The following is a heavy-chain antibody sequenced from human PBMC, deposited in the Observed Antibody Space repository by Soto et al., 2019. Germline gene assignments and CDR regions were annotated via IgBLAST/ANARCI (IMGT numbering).Heavy chain of an antibody. J-gene: IGHJ5*01. Sequence: ASVKVSCKASGYTFTGYYMHWVRQAPGQGLEWMGWINPNSGGTNYAQKFQGWVTMTRDTSISTAYMELSRLRSDDTAVYYCARDGGTYYDFWSGYPNLFDSRGQGSSVIVSS. D-gene: IGHD3-3*01. CDR1: GYTFTGYY. CDR3: ARDGGTYYDFWSGYPNLFDS. V-gene: IGHV1-2*04. CDR2: INPNSGGT.